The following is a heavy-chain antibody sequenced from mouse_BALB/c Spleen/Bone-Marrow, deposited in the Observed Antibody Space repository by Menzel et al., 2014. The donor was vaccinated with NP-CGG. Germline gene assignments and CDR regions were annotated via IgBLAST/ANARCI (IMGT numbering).Heavy chain of an antibody. Sequence: EVQVVESGGGLVQPGGSLKLSCAASGFDFSRYWMTWVRQAPGKGLEWIGEINPDSSTINYTPFLKDKFIISRDNAKNTLYLQMSKVRSEDTALYYCARPGYYGYQDVWGAGTTVTVSS. CDR2: INPDSSTI. CDR1: GFDFSRYW. V-gene: IGHV4-1*02. J-gene: IGHJ1*01. CDR3: ARPGYYGYQDV. D-gene: IGHD1-2*01.